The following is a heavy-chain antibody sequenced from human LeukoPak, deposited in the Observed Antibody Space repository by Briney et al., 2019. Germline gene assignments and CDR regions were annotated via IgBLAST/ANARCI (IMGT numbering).Heavy chain of an antibody. J-gene: IGHJ4*02. CDR3: AKESGKFDY. V-gene: IGHV3-43*02. CDR2: ISGDGVST. Sequence: PGGSLRLSCVASGLPIADFAMHWVRQAPGKGLEGVSLISGDGVSTFYADSVKGRFSISRDNSKNSLYLEMNSLRTEDAAMYYCAKESGKFDYWGQGTLVAVSS. CDR1: GLPIADFA.